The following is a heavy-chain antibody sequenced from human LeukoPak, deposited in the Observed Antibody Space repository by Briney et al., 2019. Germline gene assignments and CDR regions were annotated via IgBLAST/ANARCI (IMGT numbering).Heavy chain of an antibody. CDR3: ARGVVKALAY. D-gene: IGHD2-15*01. V-gene: IGHV4-34*01. CDR1: GGSFSGYY. Sequence: ASETLSLTCAVHGGSFSGYYWSWIRQPPGKGLEWIGEINHSGSTNYNPSLKSRVTISVDTSKNQFSLKLSSVTAADTAVYYCARGVVKALAYWGQGTLVTVSS. J-gene: IGHJ4*02. CDR2: INHSGST.